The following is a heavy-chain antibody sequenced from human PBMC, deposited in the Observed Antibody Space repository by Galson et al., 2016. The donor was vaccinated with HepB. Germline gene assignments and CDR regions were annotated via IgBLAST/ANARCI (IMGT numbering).Heavy chain of an antibody. J-gene: IGHJ3*01. CDR3: AKRDLLWFGDPNAFDV. CDR1: GFTFSRHG. Sequence: SLRLSCAASGFTFSRHGFHWVRQAPGKGLEWVSLIWSDGSNKYYADSVKGRFTISRDNSKNTLFLHMSSLRAEDTAVYYCAKRDLLWFGDPNAFDVWGQGTMVTVSS. D-gene: IGHD3-10*01. V-gene: IGHV3-30*02. CDR2: IWSDGSNK.